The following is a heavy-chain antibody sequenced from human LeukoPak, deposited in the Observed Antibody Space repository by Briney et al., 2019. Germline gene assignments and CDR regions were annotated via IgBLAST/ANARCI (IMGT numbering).Heavy chain of an antibody. CDR1: GFTLNRYW. CDR2: INEDGGER. CDR3: ARGGNLEN. D-gene: IGHD1-14*01. J-gene: IGHJ4*02. Sequence: GGSLRLSCAASGFTLNRYWMSWVRQAPGKGLEWVANINEDGGERHYVDSVKGRFTISRDNAKNPLYLQMNSLRAEDTAVYYCARGGNLENWGGGTLVTVSS. V-gene: IGHV3-7*01.